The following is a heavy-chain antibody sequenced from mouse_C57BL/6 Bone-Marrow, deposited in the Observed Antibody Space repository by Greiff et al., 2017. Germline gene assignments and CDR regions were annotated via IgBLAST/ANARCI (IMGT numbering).Heavy chain of an antibody. CDR2: IYPRDGST. Sequence: QVQLQQSGPELVKPGASVKLSCKASGYTFTSYDINWVKQRPGQGLEWIGWIYPRDGSTKYNEKFKGKATLTVDTSSSTAYMELHSLTSEDSAVYFCARQGIYYDYDGYYAMDYWGQGTSVTVSS. D-gene: IGHD2-4*01. CDR1: GYTFTSYD. CDR3: ARQGIYYDYDGYYAMDY. V-gene: IGHV1-85*01. J-gene: IGHJ4*01.